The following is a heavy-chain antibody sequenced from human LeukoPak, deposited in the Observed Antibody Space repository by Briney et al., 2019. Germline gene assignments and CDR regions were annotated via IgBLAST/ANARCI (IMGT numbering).Heavy chain of an antibody. CDR2: IIPIFGTA. J-gene: IGHJ4*02. CDR3: ARWAGYCSITNCYTAFDF. D-gene: IGHD2-2*02. Sequence: SVKVSCKASGGTFSSYAINWVRQAPGQGLEWMGGIIPIFGTANYAQKFQGRVTITADESTSTAYMELSGLRSEDTAVYYCARWAGYCSITNCYTAFDFWGQGTLVTVSS. V-gene: IGHV1-69*01. CDR1: GGTFSSYA.